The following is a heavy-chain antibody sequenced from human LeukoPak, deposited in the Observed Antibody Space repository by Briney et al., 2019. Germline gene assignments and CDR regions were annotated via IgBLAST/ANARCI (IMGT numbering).Heavy chain of an antibody. CDR3: ARWASISREPGGFFDH. CDR2: FCLGRDT. Sequence: KTSETLSLTCTVSGDSVTNDFFWGWVRQPPGKELEWIGSFCLGRDTYYRPSLKSRVTISVDTPKNQFSLNLNSVTAADTAVYYCARWASISREPGGFFDHWGQGTLVTVSS. D-gene: IGHD1-14*01. V-gene: IGHV4-38-2*02. J-gene: IGHJ4*02. CDR1: GDSVTNDFF.